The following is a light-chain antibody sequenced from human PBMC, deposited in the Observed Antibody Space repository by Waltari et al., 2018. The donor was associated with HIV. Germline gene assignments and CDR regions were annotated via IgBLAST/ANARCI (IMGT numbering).Light chain of an antibody. J-gene: IGLJ2*01. Sequence: QSALTPPRSVSWSPGQSVTISSTGTTSDVGGYNYVPWYQQPPGKAPKLMIYDVTKRPSGVPDRFSGSKSGNTASLTISGLQADDEADYYCCSYAGRYTHVIFGGGTKLTVL. V-gene: IGLV2-11*01. CDR1: TSDVGGYNY. CDR2: DVT. CDR3: CSYAGRYTHVI.